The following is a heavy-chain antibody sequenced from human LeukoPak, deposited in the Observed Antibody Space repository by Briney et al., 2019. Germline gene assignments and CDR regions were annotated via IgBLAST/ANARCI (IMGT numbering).Heavy chain of an antibody. CDR3: ARGDGDY. Sequence: SSETVSLTCADYGGSFSGYYWSWIRQPPGKGLEWIGEINHSGSTNYNPSLKSRVTISVDTSKNQFSLKLSSVTAADTAVYYCARGDGDYWGQGTLVTVSS. CDR1: GGSFSGYY. CDR2: INHSGST. J-gene: IGHJ4*02. V-gene: IGHV4-34*01.